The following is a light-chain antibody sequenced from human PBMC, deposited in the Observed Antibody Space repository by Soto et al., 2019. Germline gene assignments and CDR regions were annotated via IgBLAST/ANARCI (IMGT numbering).Light chain of an antibody. CDR2: DVS. J-gene: IGLJ1*01. Sequence: QSALTQPRSVSGSPGQSVTISCTGTSSDVGGYNYVSWYQHHPGKAPKLMIYDVSKRPSGVPDRFSGSKSGNTASLTISGLQAEDEADYYCCPYAGSYVFGTGTKLTVL. CDR1: SSDVGGYNY. V-gene: IGLV2-11*01. CDR3: CPYAGSYV.